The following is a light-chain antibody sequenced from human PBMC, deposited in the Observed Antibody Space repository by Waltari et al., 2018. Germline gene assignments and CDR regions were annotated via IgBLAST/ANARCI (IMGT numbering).Light chain of an antibody. Sequence: QSALTQPRSVSGSPGQSVTISCTGTSSDVGGYKYLSWYQQHPGKAPKLMIYDVSKRPSGVPDRFSGSKSGNTASLTISGRQAEDEADYYCCSYAGSYTVVFGGGTKLTVL. CDR2: DVS. J-gene: IGLJ2*01. CDR1: SSDVGGYKY. V-gene: IGLV2-11*01. CDR3: CSYAGSYTVV.